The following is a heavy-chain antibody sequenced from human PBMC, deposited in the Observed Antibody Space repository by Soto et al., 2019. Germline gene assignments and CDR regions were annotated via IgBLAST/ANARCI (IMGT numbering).Heavy chain of an antibody. V-gene: IGHV4-30-2*01. CDR1: GAFISSGVYS. D-gene: IGHD3-22*01. J-gene: IGHJ4*02. Sequence: QLQLQESGSGLVKPSQTLSLTCAVSGAFISSGVYSWTWIRQAPGKGLEWIGSLYPSEAYYNPSLKSRVTISIDRPKNQFSLNLISVTAADTAVYYCARSDDYYYNSNVYPSFDYWGQGTLVTGTS. CDR2: LYPSEA. CDR3: ARSDDYYYNSNVYPSFDY.